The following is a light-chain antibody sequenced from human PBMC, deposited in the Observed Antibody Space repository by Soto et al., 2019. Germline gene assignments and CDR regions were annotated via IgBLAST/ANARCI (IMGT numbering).Light chain of an antibody. CDR2: GAS. CDR1: QSVSSY. Sequence: EIVLTPSPATLSLSPRERATLSCRASQSVSSYLAWYQQKPGQAPRLLIYGASSRATGIPARFSGSGSGTDFTLTISSLEPEDFAVYYCQQRSNWPPITFGQGTRLE. CDR3: QQRSNWPPIT. J-gene: IGKJ5*01. V-gene: IGKV3-11*01.